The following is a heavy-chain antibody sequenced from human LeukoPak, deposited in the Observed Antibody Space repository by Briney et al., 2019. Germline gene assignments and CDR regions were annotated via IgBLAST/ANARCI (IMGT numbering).Heavy chain of an antibody. CDR3: ARGYLESIDL. V-gene: IGHV3-21*01. J-gene: IGHJ5*01. CDR2: ISNSSSNI. Sequence: GGCLRLSCAASGFTFSSYSMNWVRQAPGKGLEWVSSISNSSSNIYDADSVKGRFTISRDNAKNSLYLQMNSLRAEDTAVYYCARGYLESIDLWGQGTPVTVS. CDR1: GFTFSSYS. D-gene: IGHD2-2*01.